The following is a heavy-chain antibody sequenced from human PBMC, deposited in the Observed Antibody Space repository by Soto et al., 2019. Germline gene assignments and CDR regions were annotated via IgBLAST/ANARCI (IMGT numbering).Heavy chain of an antibody. Sequence: EVQLVESGGDLVQTGGALRLSCAASGLTFYNHCMHCVRQAPGKGLVWVSRINSDGSNTNYADSVRGRFTISRDNAKNTVYLQVNTLRVEDTAVYFCARGAQFQYYMDVLGKGTAVTVSS. D-gene: IGHD4-4*01. CDR3: ARGAQFQYYMDV. CDR2: INSDGSNT. V-gene: IGHV3-74*01. J-gene: IGHJ6*03. CDR1: GLTFYNHC.